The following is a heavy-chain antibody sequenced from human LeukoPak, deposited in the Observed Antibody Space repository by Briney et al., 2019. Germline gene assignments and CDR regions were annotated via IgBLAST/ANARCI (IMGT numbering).Heavy chain of an antibody. CDR2: IIPILGIA. J-gene: IGHJ1*01. D-gene: IGHD6-19*01. CDR3: ARDQYYSSGWFEYFQH. Sequence: GASVKVSCKASGGTFSSYAISWVRQAPGQGLEWMGRIIPILGIANYARKFQGRVTITADKSTSTAYMELSSLRSEDTAVYYCARDQYYSSGWFEYFQHWGQGTLVTVSS. CDR1: GGTFSSYA. V-gene: IGHV1-69*04.